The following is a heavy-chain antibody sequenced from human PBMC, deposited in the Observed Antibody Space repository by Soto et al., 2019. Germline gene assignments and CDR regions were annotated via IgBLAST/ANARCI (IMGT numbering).Heavy chain of an antibody. V-gene: IGHV3-23*01. CDR2: ISGGGDGT. CDR1: GFTFSNYA. CDR3: VKDCSVSTRQRLFDC. Sequence: PSETLSLSCAASGFTFSNYAMSWVRQAPGKGLEWVSAISGGGDGTYYPDSVKGRFSISRDNSKNMLYLQMNSLRAEDTALYYCVKDCSVSTRQRLFDCWGQGTLVTVSS. D-gene: IGHD2-15*01. J-gene: IGHJ4*02.